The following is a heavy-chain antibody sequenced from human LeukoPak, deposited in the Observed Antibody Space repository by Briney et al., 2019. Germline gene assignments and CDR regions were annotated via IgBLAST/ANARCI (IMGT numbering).Heavy chain of an antibody. D-gene: IGHD3-22*01. CDR1: GYTFTGYY. V-gene: IGHV1-2*02. CDR2: INPNSGGT. CDR3: AREMGYYDSSGYYSDAFDI. J-gene: IGHJ3*02. Sequence: ASVKVSCKASGYTFTGYYMHWVRQAPGQGLEWMGWINPNSGGTNYAQKFQGRVTMTRDTSISTAYMELSRLRSDDTAVYYCAREMGYYDSSGYYSDAFDIWGQGTMVTGSS.